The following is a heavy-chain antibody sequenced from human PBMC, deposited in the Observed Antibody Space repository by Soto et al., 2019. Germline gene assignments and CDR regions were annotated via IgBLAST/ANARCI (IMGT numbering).Heavy chain of an antibody. J-gene: IGHJ5*02. CDR1: GFTFSSYG. Sequence: QVQLVESGGGVVQPGRSLRLSCAASGFTFSSYGMHWVRQAPGKGLEWVAVISYDGSNKYYADSVKGRFTISRDNSKNTLYLQMNSLRAEDTAVYYCAKDETPHVAVAVSWFDPWGQGTPVTVSS. D-gene: IGHD6-19*01. CDR3: AKDETPHVAVAVSWFDP. V-gene: IGHV3-30*18. CDR2: ISYDGSNK.